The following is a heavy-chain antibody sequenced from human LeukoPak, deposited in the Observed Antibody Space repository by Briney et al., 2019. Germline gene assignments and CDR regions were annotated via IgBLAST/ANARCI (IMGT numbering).Heavy chain of an antibody. J-gene: IGHJ4*02. CDR3: AADPGGATTFDY. CDR1: GLTFTSSA. Sequence: GASVKVSCKASGLTFTSSAMQWVRQARGQRLEWIGWIVVGSGNTNYAQKFQERVTITRDMSTSTAYMELSSLRSEDTAVYYCAADPGGATTFDYWGQGTLVTVSS. CDR2: IVVGSGNT. V-gene: IGHV1-58*02. D-gene: IGHD1-26*01.